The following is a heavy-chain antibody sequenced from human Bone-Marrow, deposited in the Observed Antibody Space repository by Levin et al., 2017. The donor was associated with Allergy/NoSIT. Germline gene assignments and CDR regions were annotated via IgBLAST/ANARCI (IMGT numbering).Heavy chain of an antibody. Sequence: SGPTLVKPTQALTLTCTVSGFSLNTENMGVGWIRQPPGKALEWLALVYWDDEKLYRPSLRSRLSVTRDTSKNQIVRTMTSMDAVDTATYYCVHRQVSTVTAVFDYWGQGTLVTVSS. CDR2: VYWDDEK. J-gene: IGHJ4*02. V-gene: IGHV2-5*02. D-gene: IGHD4-17*01. CDR3: VHRQVSTVTAVFDY. CDR1: GFSLNTENMG.